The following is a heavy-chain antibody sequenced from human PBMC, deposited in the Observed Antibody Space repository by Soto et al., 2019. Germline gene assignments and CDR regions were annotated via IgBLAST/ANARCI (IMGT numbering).Heavy chain of an antibody. V-gene: IGHV1-3*01. D-gene: IGHD3-22*01. CDR3: ARRSGYYSVAY. Sequence: QVQLVQSGAEVKKHGASVKVSCKDSGYTFTSYALHCVRQAPGQRLEWMGWINAGNGNTKYSQKFQGRVTITRDTSASSADMELSSLRPEDTAVYCWARRSGYYSVAYWGPGTLFTVSS. CDR2: INAGNGNT. CDR1: GYTFTSYA. J-gene: IGHJ4*02.